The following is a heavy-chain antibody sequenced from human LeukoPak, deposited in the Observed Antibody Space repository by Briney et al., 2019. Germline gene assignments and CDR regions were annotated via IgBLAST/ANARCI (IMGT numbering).Heavy chain of an antibody. V-gene: IGHV3-7*01. Sequence: GGSLRLSCAASGFTFSSYGMSWVRQAPGKGLEWVANIKQDGSEKYYVDSVKGRFTISRDNAKNSLYLQMNSLRAEDTAVYYCARGLVYCGGDCYSWGALDYWGQGTLVTVSS. J-gene: IGHJ4*02. CDR3: ARGLVYCGGDCYSWGALDY. CDR2: IKQDGSEK. CDR1: GFTFSSYG. D-gene: IGHD2-21*02.